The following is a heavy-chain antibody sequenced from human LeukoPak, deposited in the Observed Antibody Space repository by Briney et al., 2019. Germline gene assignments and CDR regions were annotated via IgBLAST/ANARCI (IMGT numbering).Heavy chain of an antibody. CDR3: ANLGSSELRVPASQGN. CDR2: VNARGYST. V-gene: IGHV3-23*01. CDR1: GFTFSSYA. J-gene: IGHJ4*02. D-gene: IGHD2-2*01. Sequence: GGSLRLSCAASGFTFSSYAMSWARQAPGKGLEWVSAVNARGYSTYYADSVKGRFTISRDNSKNTVFLQMSSLRVEDTAVYYCANLGSSELRVPASQGNWGQGTLVTVPS.